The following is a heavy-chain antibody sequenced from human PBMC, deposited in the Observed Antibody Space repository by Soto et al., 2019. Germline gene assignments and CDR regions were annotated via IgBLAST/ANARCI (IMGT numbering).Heavy chain of an antibody. V-gene: IGHV3-7*03. Sequence: PGGSLRLSCAASGFNFNTYWMYWVRQAPGKGLEWVANIDTDGSRKNCVDSVKGRFIISRDNVKNSLFLQMNSLRAEDTAVYYCGRVPLDGNYANGVDVWGQGTTVTVSS. D-gene: IGHD4-17*01. J-gene: IGHJ6*02. CDR2: IDTDGSRK. CDR3: GRVPLDGNYANGVDV. CDR1: GFNFNTYW.